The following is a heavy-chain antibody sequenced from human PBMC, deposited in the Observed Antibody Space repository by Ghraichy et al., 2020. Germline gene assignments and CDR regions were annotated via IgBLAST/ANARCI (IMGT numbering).Heavy chain of an antibody. CDR1: GFTFSSHA. Sequence: GGSLRLSCAASGFTFSSHAMSWVRQAPGKGLEWVSAISGSGGSTYYADSVKGRFTISRDNSKNTLYLQMNSLRAEDTAVYYCAKETYYYDSSGYFADYWGQGTLVTVSS. CDR2: ISGSGGST. CDR3: AKETYYYDSSGYFADY. D-gene: IGHD3-22*01. V-gene: IGHV3-23*01. J-gene: IGHJ4*02.